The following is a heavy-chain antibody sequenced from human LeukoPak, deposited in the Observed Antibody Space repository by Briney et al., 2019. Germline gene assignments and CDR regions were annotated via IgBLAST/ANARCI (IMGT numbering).Heavy chain of an antibody. J-gene: IGHJ6*03. V-gene: IGHV1-46*01. Sequence: GASVKVSCKASGYTFTNYYIHWVRQAPGQGLEWMGLINPSGGTTNCAQKFQGRVTMTRDMSTTTVYMHLSSLRSEDTAVYYCARVAAMAHDMDVWGKGTTVTVSS. D-gene: IGHD5-18*01. CDR3: ARVAAMAHDMDV. CDR2: INPSGGTT. CDR1: GYTFTNYY.